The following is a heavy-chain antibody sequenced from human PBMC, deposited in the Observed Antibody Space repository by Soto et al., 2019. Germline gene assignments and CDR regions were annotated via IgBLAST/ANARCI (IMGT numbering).Heavy chain of an antibody. D-gene: IGHD2-8*01. CDR1: GGTFSSYA. V-gene: IGHV1-69*13. J-gene: IGHJ6*02. CDR2: IIPIFGTA. Sequence: VASVKVSCKASGGTFSSYAISWVRQAPGQGLEWMGGIIPIFGTANYAQKFQGRVTITADESMSTAYMELSSLRSEDTAVYYCARVIVLMVYAIRATRRPYYYGMDVWGQGTTVTVSS. CDR3: ARVIVLMVYAIRATRRPYYYGMDV.